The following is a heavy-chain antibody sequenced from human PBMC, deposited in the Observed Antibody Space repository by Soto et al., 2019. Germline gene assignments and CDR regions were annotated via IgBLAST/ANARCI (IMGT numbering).Heavy chain of an antibody. Sequence: GGSLRLSCAASGSTFSSYDIHWVRQAPGKGLEWVAHISPDGNNAYYADSVKGRFTISRDNARNTVYLQVNSLRPEDTAVDHCVRGPSHGAFESWGQGTLVTVSS. CDR1: GSTFSSYD. CDR2: ISPDGNNA. V-gene: IGHV3-30-3*01. J-gene: IGHJ3*02. CDR3: VRGPSHGAFES.